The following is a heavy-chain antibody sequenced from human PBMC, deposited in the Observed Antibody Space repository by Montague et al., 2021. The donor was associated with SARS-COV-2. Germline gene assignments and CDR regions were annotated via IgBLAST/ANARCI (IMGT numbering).Heavy chain of an antibody. Sequence: PALVKPTQTLTLTCTFSGFSFSTPNVGVGWFRQPPGKALEWLALIYRDDDKRYSPSLKSRLTITKDTSKNQVVLTMTNMNPVATATYYCVHSYADYLFDYWGQGTLVSVSS. D-gene: IGHD4-17*01. CDR2: IYRDDDK. CDR3: VHSYADYLFDY. J-gene: IGHJ4*02. V-gene: IGHV2-5*02. CDR1: GFSFSTPNVG.